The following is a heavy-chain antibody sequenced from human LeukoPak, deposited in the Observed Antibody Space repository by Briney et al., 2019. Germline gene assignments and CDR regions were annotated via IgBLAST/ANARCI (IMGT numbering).Heavy chain of an antibody. D-gene: IGHD3-16*01. Sequence: ASVKVSCKASGYTFTSYGISWVRQAPGQGLEWMGWISAYNGNTNYAQKLQGRVNMTTDTSTSTAYMELRSLRSDDTAVYYCARAPRSIMTFDIWGQGTMVTVSS. CDR2: ISAYNGNT. CDR1: GYTFTSYG. CDR3: ARAPRSIMTFDI. J-gene: IGHJ3*02. V-gene: IGHV1-18*01.